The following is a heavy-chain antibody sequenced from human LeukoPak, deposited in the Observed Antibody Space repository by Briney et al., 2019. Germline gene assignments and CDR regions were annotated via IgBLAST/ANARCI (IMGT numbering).Heavy chain of an antibody. Sequence: GGSLRLSCAASGFTFSSYSMNWVRQAPGKGLEWVSSISSSSSYIYYADSVKGRFTISRDNAKNSLYLQMNSLRAEDTAVYYCARDPDVLRFLDPGTNWFDPWGQGTLVTVSS. D-gene: IGHD3-3*01. V-gene: IGHV3-21*01. CDR1: GFTFSSYS. J-gene: IGHJ5*02. CDR3: ARDPDVLRFLDPGTNWFDP. CDR2: ISSSSSYI.